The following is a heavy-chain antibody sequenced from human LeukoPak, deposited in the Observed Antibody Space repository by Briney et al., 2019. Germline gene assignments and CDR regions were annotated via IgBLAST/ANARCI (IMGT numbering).Heavy chain of an antibody. J-gene: IGHJ4*02. CDR2: IYYSGST. D-gene: IGHD5-12*01. CDR1: GGSISSYY. V-gene: IGHV4-59*01. CDR3: ARVGWLRRGYFFDY. Sequence: SGTLSLTCTVSGGSISSYYWSWIRQPPGKGLEWIGYIYYSGSTNYNPSLKSRVTISVDTSKNQFSLKLSSVTAADTAVYYCARVGWLRRGYFFDYWGQGTLVTVSS.